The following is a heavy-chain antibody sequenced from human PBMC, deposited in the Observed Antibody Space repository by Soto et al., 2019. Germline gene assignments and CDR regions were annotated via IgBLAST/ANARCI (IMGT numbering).Heavy chain of an antibody. CDR1: GFTFSSYG. V-gene: IGHV3-33*06. D-gene: IGHD3-22*01. J-gene: IGHJ6*02. CDR2: IWYDGSNK. Sequence: GGSLRLSCAASGFTFSSYGMHWVRQAPGKGLEWVAVIWYDGSNKYYADSVKGRFTISRDNSKNTLYLQMNSLRAEDTAVYYCAKDRGFYDSSGPHRSSRYNYYYGMDVWGQGTTVTV. CDR3: AKDRGFYDSSGPHRSSRYNYYYGMDV.